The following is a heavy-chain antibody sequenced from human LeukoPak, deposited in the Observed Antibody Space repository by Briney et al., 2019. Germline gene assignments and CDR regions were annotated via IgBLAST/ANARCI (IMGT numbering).Heavy chain of an antibody. Sequence: GGSLRLSCAASGFTFSSYSMNWVRQAPGKGLEWVSYISSSSSTIYYADTVKGRFTISRDNAKNSLYLQMNSLRDEDTAVYYCARDHERDSCGSSNWFDPWGPGTLVTVSS. CDR1: GFTFSSYS. CDR2: ISSSSSTI. V-gene: IGHV3-48*02. D-gene: IGHD5-18*01. CDR3: ARDHERDSCGSSNWFDP. J-gene: IGHJ5*02.